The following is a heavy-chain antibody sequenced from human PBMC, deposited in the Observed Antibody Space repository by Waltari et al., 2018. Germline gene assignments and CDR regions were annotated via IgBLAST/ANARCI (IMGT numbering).Heavy chain of an antibody. CDR1: GYTFPNYA. CDR3: AGQQWPGDRPYFDY. D-gene: IGHD6-19*01. CDR2: INAGKAET. V-gene: IGHV1-3*01. J-gene: IGHJ4*02. Sequence: QVQLVQSGAEVKKPGASVKVSCKASGYTFPNYAMHWVRQAPGRRLEWMGWINAGKAETKYSQNFQGRVSITRDTSASTAYMELSSLTSEDTALYYCAGQQWPGDRPYFDYWGQGTLVTVSS.